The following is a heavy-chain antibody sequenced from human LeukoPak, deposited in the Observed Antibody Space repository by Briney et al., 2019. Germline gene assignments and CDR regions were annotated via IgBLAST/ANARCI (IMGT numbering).Heavy chain of an antibody. V-gene: IGHV1-18*04. CDR1: GYTFSNYG. D-gene: IGHD3-10*01. CDR3: ARVGHYGFGNRFPPLYYNHYAMDV. J-gene: IGHJ6*02. CDR2: ISGYNGNT. Sequence: GASVKVSCKASGYTFSNYGITWVRQAPGQGPEWMGWISGYNGNTKYAQNLQGRVSMTTDTSTTTAYMELRSLRSDDTAVYYCARVGHYGFGNRFPPLYYNHYAMDVWGQGTTVTVSS.